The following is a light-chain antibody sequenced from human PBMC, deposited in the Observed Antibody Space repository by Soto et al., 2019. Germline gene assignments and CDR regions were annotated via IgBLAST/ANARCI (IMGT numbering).Light chain of an antibody. J-gene: IGLJ1*01. Sequence: QSALTQPASVSGSPGQSITISCTGTSSDVGYHNYVSWYRQHPGKAPRLMIYEVNNRPSGVSNRFSGSKSGNTASLTISGLQADDEADYYCSSCTSSSTLLYVFGTGTKVTVL. CDR1: SSDVGYHNY. V-gene: IGLV2-14*01. CDR3: SSCTSSSTLLYV. CDR2: EVN.